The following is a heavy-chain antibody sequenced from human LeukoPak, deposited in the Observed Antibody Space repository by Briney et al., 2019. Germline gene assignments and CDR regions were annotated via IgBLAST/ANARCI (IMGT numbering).Heavy chain of an antibody. CDR1: GFIFNTYV. Sequence: PGGSLRLSCAASGFIFNTYVMHWVRQAPGKGLEWLAFIRYDGSNKNYADSVKGRFTISRDNTKNSLYLQMNSLRAEDTAVYYCAKDGRGLDTAMVGNWFDPWGQGTLVTVSS. J-gene: IGHJ5*02. V-gene: IGHV3-30*02. CDR3: AKDGRGLDTAMVGNWFDP. D-gene: IGHD5-18*01. CDR2: IRYDGSNK.